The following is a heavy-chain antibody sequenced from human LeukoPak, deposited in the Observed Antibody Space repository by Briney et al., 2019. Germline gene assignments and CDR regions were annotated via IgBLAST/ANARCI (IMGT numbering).Heavy chain of an antibody. CDR1: GGTFSSYA. V-gene: IGHV1-69*04. J-gene: IGHJ6*03. CDR3: ARCLATPRYYYYMDV. Sequence: SVTVSCKASGGTFSSYAISWVRQPRGQGLEGMGRIIPILGIANYAQKFQGRVTITADKSTSTAYMGLSSLRSEDTAVYYCARCLATPRYYYYMDVWGKGTTVTVSS. CDR2: IIPILGIA.